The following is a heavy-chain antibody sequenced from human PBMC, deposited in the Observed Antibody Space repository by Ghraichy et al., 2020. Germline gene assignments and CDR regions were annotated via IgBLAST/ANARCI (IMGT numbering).Heavy chain of an antibody. CDR2: ISSSSSTI. CDR1: GFTFSSYS. D-gene: IGHD5-24*01. J-gene: IGHJ5*02. CDR3: ARDPGRSRDGYKRFDP. Sequence: GESLRLSCAASGFTFSSYSMNWVRQAPGKGLEWVSYISSSSSTIYYADSVKGRFTISRDNAKNSLYLQMNSLRDEDTAVYYCARDPGRSRDGYKRFDPWGQGTLVTVSS. V-gene: IGHV3-48*02.